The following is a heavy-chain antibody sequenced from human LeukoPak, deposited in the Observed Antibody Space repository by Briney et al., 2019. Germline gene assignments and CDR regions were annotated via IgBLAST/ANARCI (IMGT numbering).Heavy chain of an antibody. CDR3: ARVAGGSNSPVDY. V-gene: IGHV3-74*01. J-gene: IGHJ4*02. Sequence: QTGGSLRLSCAASGFTFSTYWMYWVRQVPGKGLVWVSRIHSDGSSINYADAVKGRFTISRDNAKNTLYLQMSSLRAEDTAVYYCARVAGGSNSPVDYWGQGTLVTVSS. CDR1: GFTFSTYW. D-gene: IGHD2/OR15-2a*01. CDR2: IHSDGSSI.